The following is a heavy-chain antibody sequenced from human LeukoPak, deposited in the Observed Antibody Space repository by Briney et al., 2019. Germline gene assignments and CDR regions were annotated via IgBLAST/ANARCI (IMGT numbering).Heavy chain of an antibody. CDR1: GGSFSAYY. CDR3: ARGDIPSSSWYNL. V-gene: IGHV4-34*01. Sequence: SETLSLTCAVYGGSFSAYYWSWIRQPPGKGLEWIGEINHSGSTNYNPSLKSRVTISVDTSKNQFSLKLSSVTAADTAVYYCARGDIPSSSWYNLWGQGTLVTVSS. D-gene: IGHD6-13*01. CDR2: INHSGST. J-gene: IGHJ4*02.